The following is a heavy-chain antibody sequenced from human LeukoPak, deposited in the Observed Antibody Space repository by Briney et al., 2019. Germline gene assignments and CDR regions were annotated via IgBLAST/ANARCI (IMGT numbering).Heavy chain of an antibody. D-gene: IGHD6-13*01. CDR2: INWDGGST. Sequence: GGSLRLSCAASGFTFDDYGMSWARQAPGKGLEWVSGINWDGGSTGYADSVKGRFTISRDNAKNSLYLQMNSLRAEDTAVYYCARGRSSRTYSSSWYSAYWGQGTLVTVSS. CDR3: ARGRSSRTYSSSWYSAY. CDR1: GFTFDDYG. V-gene: IGHV3-20*04. J-gene: IGHJ4*02.